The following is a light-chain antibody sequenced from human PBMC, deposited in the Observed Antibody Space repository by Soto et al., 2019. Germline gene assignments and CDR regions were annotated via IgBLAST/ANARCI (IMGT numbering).Light chain of an antibody. V-gene: IGKV3-15*01. CDR3: QQYYHWRT. Sequence: EMVMTQSPATLSVFPGERATLSCRASQNIRSDLAWYQQKPGQVPRLLIYDASTRATAIPARFSGSGSGTEFTLTISSLQSEDFAVYYCQQYYHWRTFGQGTKVEIK. CDR1: QNIRSD. CDR2: DAS. J-gene: IGKJ1*01.